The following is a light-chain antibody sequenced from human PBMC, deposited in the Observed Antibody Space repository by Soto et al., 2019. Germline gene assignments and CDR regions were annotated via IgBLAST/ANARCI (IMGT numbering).Light chain of an antibody. Sequence: QSVLTQPPSASGTPGQRVSISCSGSSSNIGSDFVNWYQQLPGTDPKLLIYNNNQRPSGVPDRFSGSTSGTSASLAISGLRSEEDAAYYCASWDDSLSGWVFGGGTKLTVL. CDR3: ASWDDSLSGWV. CDR2: NNN. V-gene: IGLV1-47*02. J-gene: IGLJ3*02. CDR1: SSNIGSDF.